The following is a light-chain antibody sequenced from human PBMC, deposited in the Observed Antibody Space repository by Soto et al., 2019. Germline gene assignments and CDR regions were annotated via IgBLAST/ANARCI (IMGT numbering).Light chain of an antibody. V-gene: IGKV3-15*01. CDR3: HQYNNWPPWT. CDR2: GAS. Sequence: EVVMTQSPATLPVSPGGRVTLSCRASQSVSSKYLAWYQQKPGQAPRVLIYGASTRATGIPARFSGSGSGTEFTLTISSLQSEDYAVYYCHQYNNWPPWTFGQGTKVDI. J-gene: IGKJ1*01. CDR1: QSVSSKY.